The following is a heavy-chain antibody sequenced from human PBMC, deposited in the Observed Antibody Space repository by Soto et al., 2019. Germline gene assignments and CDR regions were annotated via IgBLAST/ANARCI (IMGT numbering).Heavy chain of an antibody. V-gene: IGHV1-69*13. CDR1: GGTFSSYA. CDR3: ARDRRRLHIVVVPAATGFDP. CDR2: IIPIFGTA. Sequence: SVKVSCKASGGTFSSYAISWVRQAPGQGLEWMGGIIPIFGTANYAQKFQGRVTITADESTSTAYMELSSLRSEDTAVYYCARDRRRLHIVVVPAATGFDPWGQGTMLTVYS. J-gene: IGHJ5*02. D-gene: IGHD2-2*01.